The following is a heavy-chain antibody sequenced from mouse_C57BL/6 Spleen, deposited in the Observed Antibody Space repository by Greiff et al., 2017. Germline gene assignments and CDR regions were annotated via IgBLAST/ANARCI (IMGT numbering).Heavy chain of an antibody. CDR1: GYAFSSYW. CDR3: AREGMVTTGGFAY. J-gene: IGHJ3*01. V-gene: IGHV1-80*01. CDR2: IYPGDGDT. D-gene: IGHD2-2*01. Sequence: QVHVKQSGAELVKPGASVKISCKASGYAFSSYWMNWVKQRPGKGLEWIGQIYPGDGDTNYNGKFKGKATLTADKSSSTAYMQLSSLTSEDSAVYFCAREGMVTTGGFAYWGQGTLVTVSA.